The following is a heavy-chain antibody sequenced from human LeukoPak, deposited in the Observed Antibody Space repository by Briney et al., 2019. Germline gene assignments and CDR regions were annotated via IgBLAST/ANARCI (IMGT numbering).Heavy chain of an antibody. D-gene: IGHD4/OR15-4a*01. CDR3: ARGKTMGDY. CDR2: VNPSGGST. CDR1: GYTFIIYY. V-gene: IGHV1-46*01. Sequence: ASVKVSCKASGYTFIIYYMHWVRRAPGQGLEWMGTVNPSGGSTNYAQKFQGRITMTRDTSTSTVYMELSSLRSEDTAVYYCARGKTMGDYWGQGTLVTVSS. J-gene: IGHJ4*02.